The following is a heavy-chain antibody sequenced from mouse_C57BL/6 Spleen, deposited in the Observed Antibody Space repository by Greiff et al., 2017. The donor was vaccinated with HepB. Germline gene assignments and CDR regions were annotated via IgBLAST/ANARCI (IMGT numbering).Heavy chain of an antibody. J-gene: IGHJ4*01. Sequence: HVQLQQSGAELVKPGASVKLSCKASGYTFTSYWMHWVKQRPGQGLEWIGMIHPNSGSTNYNEKFKSKATLTVDKSSSTAYMQLSSLTSEDSAVYYCARGYYGSSYPMDYWGQGTSVTVSS. V-gene: IGHV1-64*01. CDR1: GYTFTSYW. CDR2: IHPNSGST. D-gene: IGHD1-1*01. CDR3: ARGYYGSSYPMDY.